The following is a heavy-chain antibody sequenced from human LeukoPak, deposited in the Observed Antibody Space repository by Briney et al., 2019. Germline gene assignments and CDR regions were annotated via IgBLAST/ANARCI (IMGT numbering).Heavy chain of an antibody. J-gene: IGHJ6*02. CDR3: ARDLPPAPWNGMDV. CDR1: GFTVSSNY. D-gene: IGHD2-2*01. CDR2: IYSGGST. Sequence: GGSLRLSCAASGFTVSSNYMSWVRQAPGKGLEWVSVIYSGGSTYYADSVKGRFTISRDNSKNTLYLQMNSLRPEDTAVYYCARDLPPAPWNGMDVWGQGTTVTVSS. V-gene: IGHV3-53*01.